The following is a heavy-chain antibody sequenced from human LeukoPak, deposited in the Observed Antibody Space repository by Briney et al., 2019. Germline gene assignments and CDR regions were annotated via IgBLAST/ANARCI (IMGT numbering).Heavy chain of an antibody. CDR3: AKDYYDSRGYYWS. V-gene: IGHV3-30*02. D-gene: IGHD3-22*01. CDR2: IRYDGSNK. CDR1: GFTFSSYG. Sequence: QPGGSLRLSCAASGFTFSSYGMQWVRQAPGKGLEWVAFIRYDGSNKYYADSVKGRFTISRDNSKNTLYLQMNSLRAEDTAVYYCAKDYYDSRGYYWSWGQGTLVTVSS. J-gene: IGHJ5*02.